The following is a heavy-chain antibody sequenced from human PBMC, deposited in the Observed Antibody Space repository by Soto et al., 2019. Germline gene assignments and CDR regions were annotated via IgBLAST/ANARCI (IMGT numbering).Heavy chain of an antibody. D-gene: IGHD2-2*01. J-gene: IGHJ5*02. V-gene: IGHV1-8*01. CDR1: GYTFTSYD. CDR3: ARCVSRLTLNSVDL. Sequence: ASVKVSCKASGYTFTSYDIHWVRQAPGRGLEWLGWVNPNSGNTGYAQKFQGRITMTRNTAITTAYMELRSLRCEDTAVYYCARCVSRLTLNSVDLCGQGTQVTVSS. CDR2: VNPNSGNT.